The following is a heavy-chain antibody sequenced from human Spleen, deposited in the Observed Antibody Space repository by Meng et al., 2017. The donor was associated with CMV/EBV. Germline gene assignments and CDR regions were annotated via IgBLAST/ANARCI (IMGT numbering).Heavy chain of an antibody. Sequence: ASVKVSCKASGYTFTCYYMHWVRQAPGQGLEWMGWINPNSGGTNYAQKFQGRVTMTRDTSISTAYMELSRLRSDDTAVYYCAREFTIFGVVIYYYYGMDVWGQGTTVTVSS. CDR3: AREFTIFGVVIYYYYGMDV. D-gene: IGHD3-3*01. J-gene: IGHJ6*02. CDR1: GYTFTCYY. CDR2: INPNSGGT. V-gene: IGHV1-2*02.